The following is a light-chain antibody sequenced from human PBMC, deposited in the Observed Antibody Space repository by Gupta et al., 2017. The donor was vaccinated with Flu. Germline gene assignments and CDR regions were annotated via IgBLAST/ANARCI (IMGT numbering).Light chain of an antibody. CDR3: QQDGGSPRT. V-gene: IGKV3-20*01. CDR2: GAS. CDR1: QPIGGSY. J-gene: IGKJ2*02. Sequence: RPLFLSPGERATRSCRASQPIGGSYLAWYQQRPGQAPRLLIYGASSRATGLPDRFSGSGSGTDFTLTISRPQPEDFAVYYCQQDGGSPRTFGQGTKMEIK.